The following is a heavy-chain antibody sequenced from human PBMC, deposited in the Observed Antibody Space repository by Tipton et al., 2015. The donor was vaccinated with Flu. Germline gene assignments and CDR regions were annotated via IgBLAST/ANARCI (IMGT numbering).Heavy chain of an antibody. V-gene: IGHV3-48*03. CDR1: GFTFSSYE. D-gene: IGHD2-15*01. Sequence: SLRLSCAASGFTFSSYEMNWVRQAPGKGLEWVSYISGSGYTIYYADSVKGRFTISRDNAKNSLYLQINGLRVEDTAVYYCARNPRRGPVGVAGEFDYWAQGTLVTVSS. CDR2: ISGSGYTI. CDR3: ARNPRRGPVGVAGEFDY. J-gene: IGHJ4*02.